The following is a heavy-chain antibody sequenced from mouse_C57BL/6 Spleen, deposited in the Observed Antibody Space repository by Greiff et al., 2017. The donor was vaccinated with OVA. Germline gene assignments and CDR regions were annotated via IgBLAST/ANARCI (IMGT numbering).Heavy chain of an antibody. V-gene: IGHV1-18*01. CDR2: INPNNGGP. CDR1: GYTFTDYN. D-gene: IGHD2-12*01. Sequence: VQLQQSGPELVKPGASVKIPCKASGYTFTDYNMDWVKQSHGKSLEWIGDINPNNGGPIYNQKFKGKATLAVDKSSSTAYMELRSLTSEDTAVYYWAVLYPSWCAYGGQGTLGTVSA. CDR3: AVLYPSWCAY. J-gene: IGHJ3*01.